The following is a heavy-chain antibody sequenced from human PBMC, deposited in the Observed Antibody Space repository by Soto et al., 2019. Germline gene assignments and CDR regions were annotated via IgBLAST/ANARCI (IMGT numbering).Heavy chain of an antibody. D-gene: IGHD6-6*01. CDR3: ARERKYGSSDAFDI. Sequence: QVQLAQSGAEVKKPGSSVKVSCKVSEGTFSRFPISWVRQAPGQGLEWMGGILPLSGTPNYGQKFQGRGTICADKSTSTVYMEVSSLRSGDTDVYYCARERKYGSSDAFDIWGQGTMVTVAS. CDR1: EGTFSRFP. V-gene: IGHV1-69*06. J-gene: IGHJ3*02. CDR2: ILPLSGTP.